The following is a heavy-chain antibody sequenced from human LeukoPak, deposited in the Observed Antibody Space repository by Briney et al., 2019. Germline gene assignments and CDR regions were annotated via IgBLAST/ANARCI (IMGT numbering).Heavy chain of an antibody. CDR3: ARGGSRVATMGTTDY. CDR1: GVTFSSYS. V-gene: IGHV3-21*01. D-gene: IGHD5-24*01. Sequence: GGSLRLSCAASGVTFSSYSMNWVRQAPGKGLEWVSSISSSGSHIYYADSVKGRFTISRDNAKNSLYLQMNSLRAEDTAVYYCARGGSRVATMGTTDYWGQGTLVTVSS. J-gene: IGHJ4*02. CDR2: ISSSGSHI.